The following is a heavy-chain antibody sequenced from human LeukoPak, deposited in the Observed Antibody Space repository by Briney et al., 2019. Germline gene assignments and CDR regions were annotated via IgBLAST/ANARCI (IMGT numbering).Heavy chain of an antibody. CDR3: ARDSRYSGSPQYSDGMDV. D-gene: IGHD1-26*01. CDR1: GYTFTIYA. Sequence: ASVKVSCKASGYTFTIYAMHWVRQAPGQRLEWMGWINAGNGNTKYSQKFQGRVTITRDTSASTAYMELSSLRSEDTAVYYCARDSRYSGSPQYSDGMDVWGQGTTVTVSS. CDR2: INAGNGNT. V-gene: IGHV1-3*01. J-gene: IGHJ6*02.